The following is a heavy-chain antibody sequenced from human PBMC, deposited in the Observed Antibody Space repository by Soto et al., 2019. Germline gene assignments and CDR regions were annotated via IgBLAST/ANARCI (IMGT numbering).Heavy chain of an antibody. D-gene: IGHD1-26*01. J-gene: IGHJ5*02. CDR3: ARARGAECPNWCNR. V-gene: IGHV4-38-2*01. CDR2: FFRNGAT. Sequence: PSETLSFTCAASGYSLSGGSHWAWIRQPPGTGLEWIASFFRNGATHYSPSLKSRASISIDTPRTQISLRLTAETAADTPTYSCARARGAECPNWCNRWDQGTL. CDR1: GYSLSGGSH.